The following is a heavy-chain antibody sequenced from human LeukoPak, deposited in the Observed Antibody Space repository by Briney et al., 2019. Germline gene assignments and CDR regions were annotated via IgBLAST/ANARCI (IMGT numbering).Heavy chain of an antibody. CDR2: IYSSGST. Sequence: SETLSLTCAVSGGSISGSSYYWGWIRQPPGKKLEWIGSIYSSGSTYYNPSLKSRVTISVDTSKNQFSLKLSSVTAADTAVYYCARDNDSSGYFPWGQGTLVTVSS. D-gene: IGHD3-22*01. J-gene: IGHJ5*02. V-gene: IGHV4-39*07. CDR3: ARDNDSSGYFP. CDR1: GGSISGSSYY.